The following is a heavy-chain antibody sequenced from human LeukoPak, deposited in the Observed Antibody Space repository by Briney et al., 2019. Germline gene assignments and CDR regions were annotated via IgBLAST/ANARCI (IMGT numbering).Heavy chain of an antibody. CDR2: INHSGST. Sequence: PSETLSLTCAVYGGSFSGCFWNWIRHPPGKGLEWIGEINHSGSTNYNPSLKSRVTISVDTSKTQFSLKLSSVTAADTAVYYCARQRLWFGELVPYYMDAWGKGTTVTISS. D-gene: IGHD3-10*01. CDR1: GGSFSGCF. CDR3: ARQRLWFGELVPYYMDA. J-gene: IGHJ6*03. V-gene: IGHV4-34*01.